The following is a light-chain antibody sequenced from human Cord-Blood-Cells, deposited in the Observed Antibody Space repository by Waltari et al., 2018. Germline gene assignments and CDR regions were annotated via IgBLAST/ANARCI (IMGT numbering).Light chain of an antibody. CDR2: DGS. V-gene: IGLV2-23*03. CDR1: STDVGCFNL. J-gene: IGLJ3*02. CDR3: CSYAGSSTFV. Sequence: QSALTQPASVSGSPGRSITISCTGTSTDVGCFNLVSWYQPHPGKAPKLMIYDGSKRPSGVSTRCSGSKSGNTASLTITGLQAEDGADYYCCSYAGSSTFVCGGGTKLTVL.